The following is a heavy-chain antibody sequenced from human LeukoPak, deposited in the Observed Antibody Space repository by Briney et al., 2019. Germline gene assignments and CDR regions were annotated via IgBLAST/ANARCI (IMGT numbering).Heavy chain of an antibody. CDR3: ARIGYCTNGVCSTFYWYFDL. D-gene: IGHD2-8*01. V-gene: IGHV5-51*01. CDR2: IYPSDSDT. Sequence: GESLKISCKGSGYSFTSYWIGWVRQMPGKGPEWMGIIYPSDSDTRYSPSFQGQVTISADKSISTAYLQWSSLKASDTAMYYCARIGYCTNGVCSTFYWYFDLWGRGTLVTVSS. CDR1: GYSFTSYW. J-gene: IGHJ2*01.